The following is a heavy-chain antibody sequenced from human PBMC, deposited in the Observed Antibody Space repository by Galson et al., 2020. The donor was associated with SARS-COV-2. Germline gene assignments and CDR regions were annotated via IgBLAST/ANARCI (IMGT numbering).Heavy chain of an antibody. V-gene: IGHV1-69*13. CDR2: IIPIFGTA. CDR3: GKEIYYYGSGRSLNYYMDV. Sequence: SVKVSCKASGGTFSSYGISWVRQAPGQGLEWMGRIIPIFGTANNAQRFQGRVTITADESTSTVYMELSSLRSEDTAVYYCGKEIYYYGSGRSLNYYMDVWGKGTTVTISS. CDR1: GGTFSSYG. J-gene: IGHJ6*03. D-gene: IGHD3-10*01.